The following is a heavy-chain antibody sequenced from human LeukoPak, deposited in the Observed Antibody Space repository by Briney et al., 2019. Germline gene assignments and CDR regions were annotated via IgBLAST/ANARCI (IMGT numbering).Heavy chain of an antibody. CDR2: IYTSGST. CDR1: GGSISSGSYY. V-gene: IGHV4-61*02. Sequence: KASETLSLTCTVSGGSISSGSYYWSWIRQPAGKGLEWIGRIYTSGSTNYNPSLKSRVTISVDTSKNQFSLKLSSVTAADTAVYYCARGEGYYYMDVWGKGTTVTVSS. J-gene: IGHJ6*03. CDR3: ARGEGYYYMDV.